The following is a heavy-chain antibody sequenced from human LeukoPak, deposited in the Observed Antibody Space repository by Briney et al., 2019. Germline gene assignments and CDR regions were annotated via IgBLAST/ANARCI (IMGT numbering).Heavy chain of an antibody. CDR1: GFTFSSYA. D-gene: IGHD6-19*01. CDR3: VRGSDWYYLDF. V-gene: IGHV3-74*01. J-gene: IGHJ4*02. Sequence: GGSLRLSCAASGFTFSSYAMSWVRQVPGQGLVWVSRTNTDGSTIVYANSVKGRFTMSRDNAKNTLYLQMNSLRAEDTAIYYCVRGSDWYYLDFWGQGILVTVSS. CDR2: TNTDGSTI.